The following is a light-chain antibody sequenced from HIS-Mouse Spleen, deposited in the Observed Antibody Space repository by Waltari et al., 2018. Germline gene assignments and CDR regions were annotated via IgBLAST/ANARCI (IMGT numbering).Light chain of an antibody. Sequence: DIQMTQSPSSLSASVGDRVTITCQASQAISNYLNWYQQKPGKAPKLLIYDASNLETGVTSRFNGSRSGTDFTLTISSLQPEDIATYYCQKYDNLPITFGQGTRLEI. V-gene: IGKV1-33*01. J-gene: IGKJ5*01. CDR1: QAISNY. CDR2: DAS. CDR3: QKYDNLPIT.